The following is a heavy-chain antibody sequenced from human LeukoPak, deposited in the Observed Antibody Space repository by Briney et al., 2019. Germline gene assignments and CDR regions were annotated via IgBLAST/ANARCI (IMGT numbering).Heavy chain of an antibody. J-gene: IGHJ4*02. D-gene: IGHD3-10*01. Sequence: GGSLRLSCAVSEFPFSKAWMSWVRQAPGKGLEWVGRIKSKTDGRTTDYAAPVKGTITISRDDSKNTLYLQMNSLKTADTALYYCTSVGFGPYYFDNWGQGTLVTVSS. V-gene: IGHV3-15*01. CDR2: IKSKTDGRTT. CDR3: TSVGFGPYYFDN. CDR1: EFPFSKAW.